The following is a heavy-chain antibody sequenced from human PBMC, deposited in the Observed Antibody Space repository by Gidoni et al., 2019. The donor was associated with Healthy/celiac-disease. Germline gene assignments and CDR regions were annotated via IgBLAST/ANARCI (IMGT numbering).Heavy chain of an antibody. CDR3: AKDREQGGLVVVTAILDY. CDR1: GFTFSSYG. D-gene: IGHD2-21*02. V-gene: IGHV3-30*18. J-gene: IGHJ4*02. CDR2: ISYDGSNK. Sequence: QVQLVESGGGVVQPGRSLRLSCAASGFTFSSYGRHWVRQAPGKGLEWVAVISYDGSNKYYADSVKGRFTISRDNSKNTLYLQMNSLRAEDTAVYYCAKDREQGGLVVVTAILDYWGQGTLVTVSS.